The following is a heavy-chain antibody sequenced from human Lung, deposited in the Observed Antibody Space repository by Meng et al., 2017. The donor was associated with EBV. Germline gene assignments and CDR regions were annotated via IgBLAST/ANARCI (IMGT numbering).Heavy chain of an antibody. V-gene: IGHV1-2*06. CDR3: VRANLGSADY. J-gene: IGHJ4*02. CDR1: GYTFNGYC. Sequence: QVELGKSGAEVKKPGASVKFYCKASGYTFNGYCMHGLRKAPGQGLEWVGRITPSSGGTTYAQKFQGRVTMNRDTSISTAYMELSSLRSDDAASYYCVRANLGSADYWGQGTLVTVSS. CDR2: ITPSSGGT. D-gene: IGHD7-27*01.